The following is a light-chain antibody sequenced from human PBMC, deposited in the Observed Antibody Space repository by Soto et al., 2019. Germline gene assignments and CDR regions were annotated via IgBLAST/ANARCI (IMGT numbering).Light chain of an antibody. V-gene: IGKV4-1*01. CDR3: QPYYSSPRT. CDR1: QSVLHSPTNNNY. Sequence: DIVMTQSPDSLAVSLGERATINCKSSQSVLHSPTNNNYLAWYQKKPGQPPKLLIYWASTRESGVPDRFSGSESGNDFTLTMNSRQAEDAAVYYCQPYYSSPRTFGQGTKVEIK. J-gene: IGKJ1*01. CDR2: WAS.